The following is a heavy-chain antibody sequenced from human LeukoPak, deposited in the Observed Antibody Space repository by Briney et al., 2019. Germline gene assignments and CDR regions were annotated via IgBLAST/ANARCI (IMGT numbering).Heavy chain of an antibody. CDR2: ISGDGGNT. V-gene: IGHV3-43*02. J-gene: IGHJ4*02. CDR1: GFTFDDYA. CDR3: VKDFYSYGLGNYGFTDY. Sequence: PGGSLRLSCAASGFTFDDYAMHWVRQAPGKGLEWVSLISGDGGNTYYADSVKGRFTTSRDNSKTSLYLQMNSLGTEDTALYYCVKDFYSYGLGNYGFTDYWGRGTLVTVSS. D-gene: IGHD3-10*01.